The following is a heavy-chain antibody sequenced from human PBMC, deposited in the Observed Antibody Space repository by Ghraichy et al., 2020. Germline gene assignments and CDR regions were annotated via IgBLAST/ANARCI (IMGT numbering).Heavy chain of an antibody. CDR1: GFTFRTYA. CDR3: ARGDDYGSVRWYYYGLDV. Sequence: GGSLRLSCAASGFTFRTYAMHWVRQAPGKGLEWVADIRCDGGNKYYGDSVKGRFTISRDNSRNTLDLQMNSLRVEDTAVYYCARGDDYGSVRWYYYGLDVWGQGLKVT. J-gene: IGHJ6*02. V-gene: IGHV3-33*01. D-gene: IGHD3-10*01. CDR2: IRCDGGNK.